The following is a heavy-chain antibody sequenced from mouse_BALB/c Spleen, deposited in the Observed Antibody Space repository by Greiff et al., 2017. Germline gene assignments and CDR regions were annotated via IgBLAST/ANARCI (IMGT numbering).Heavy chain of an antibody. J-gene: IGHJ3*01. CDR2: ISSGGGST. V-gene: IGHV5-12-1*01. Sequence: EVQGVESGGGLVKPGGSLKLSCAASGFAFSSYDMSWVRQTPEKRLEWVAYISSGGGSTYYPDTVKGRFTISRDNAKNTLYLQMSSLKSEDTAMYYCARQGAWFAYWGQGTLVTVSA. CDR1: GFAFSSYD. CDR3: ARQGAWFAY.